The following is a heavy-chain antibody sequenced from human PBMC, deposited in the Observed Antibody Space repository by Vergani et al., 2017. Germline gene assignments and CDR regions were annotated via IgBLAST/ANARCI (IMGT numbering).Heavy chain of an antibody. J-gene: IGHJ4*02. Sequence: EVPLVESGGGVVRPGGSLRLSCAASGFTFDDYGMSWVRQAPGKGLEWVSGIHWNGGSTGYADSVKGRFPISRDNAKNSLYLQMNRLRAEDTALYYCARESNAYYDFWSGYYTQYYFDYWGQGTLVTVSS. CDR2: IHWNGGST. D-gene: IGHD3-3*01. CDR1: GFTFDDYG. V-gene: IGHV3-20*04. CDR3: ARESNAYYDFWSGYYTQYYFDY.